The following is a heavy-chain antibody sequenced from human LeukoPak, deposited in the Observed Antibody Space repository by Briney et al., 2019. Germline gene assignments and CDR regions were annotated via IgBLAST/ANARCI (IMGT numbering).Heavy chain of an antibody. D-gene: IGHD3-22*01. J-gene: IGHJ4*02. CDR3: AKGRCSSDSSGFYWHS. V-gene: IGHV4-59*01. Sequence: SETLPLTCTVSGGSISTYYWSWIRQPPGKGLECIGYIYYSGNINYNPSLKSRVTISVDASKKQFSLRLTSVTAADTAVYYCAKGRCSSDSSGFYWHSWGQGTLVTVSS. CDR2: IYYSGNI. CDR1: GGSISTYY.